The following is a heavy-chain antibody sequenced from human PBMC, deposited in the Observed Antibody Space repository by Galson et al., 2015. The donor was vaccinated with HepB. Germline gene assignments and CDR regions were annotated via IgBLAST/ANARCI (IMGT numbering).Heavy chain of an antibody. CDR2: IRNKVNSYTT. CDR3: ARAECGSIAAAVLDP. Sequence: SLRLSCAASGFTFSDHYMDWVRQAPGKGLEWVGRIRNKVNSYTTEYAASVKGRFTISRDDSKNSLYLQMNSLKTEDTAMYYCARAECGSIAAAVLDPWGQGTLVTVSS. V-gene: IGHV3-72*01. D-gene: IGHD6-13*01. J-gene: IGHJ5*02. CDR1: GFTFSDHY.